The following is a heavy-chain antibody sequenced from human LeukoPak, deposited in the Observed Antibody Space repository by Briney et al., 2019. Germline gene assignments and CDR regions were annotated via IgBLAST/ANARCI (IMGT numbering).Heavy chain of an antibody. V-gene: IGHV4-34*01. CDR2: INHSGST. CDR1: GGSFSGYY. D-gene: IGHD5-18*01. J-gene: IGHJ4*02. Sequence: PSETLSLTCAVYGGSFSGYYWSWIRQPPGKGLEWIGEINHSGSTNYNPSLKSRVTISVDTSKNQFSLKLSSVTAADTAVYYCARGGGYSYGTFDYWGQGTPVTVSS. CDR3: ARGGGYSYGTFDY.